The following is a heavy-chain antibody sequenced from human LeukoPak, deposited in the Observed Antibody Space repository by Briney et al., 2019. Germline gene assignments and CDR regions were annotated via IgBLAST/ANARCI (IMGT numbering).Heavy chain of an antibody. V-gene: IGHV3-9*01. CDR2: ISWNSGSI. Sequence: GRSLRLSCAASGFTFDDYAMHWVRQAPGKGLEWVSGISWNSGSIGYADSVKGRFTISRDNAKSSLYLQMNSLRAEDTALYYCALGIFTNFDYWGQGTLVTVSS. J-gene: IGHJ4*02. CDR1: GFTFDDYA. D-gene: IGHD3-3*01. CDR3: ALGIFTNFDY.